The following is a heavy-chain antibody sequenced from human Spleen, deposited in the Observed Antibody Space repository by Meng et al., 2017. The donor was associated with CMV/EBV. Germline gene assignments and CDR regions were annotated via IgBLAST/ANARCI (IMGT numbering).Heavy chain of an antibody. CDR1: GYNFNNFD. CDR2: INPNSGGT. D-gene: IGHD5-12*01. V-gene: IGHV1-2*02. J-gene: IGHJ4*02. CDR3: ARSRYSGYDWDY. Sequence: ASVKVSCKASGYNFNNFDINWVRQAGGQGLEWMGWINPNSGGTNYAQKFQGRVTMTRDTSISTAYMELSRLRSDDTAVYYCARSRYSGYDWDYWGQGTLVTVSS.